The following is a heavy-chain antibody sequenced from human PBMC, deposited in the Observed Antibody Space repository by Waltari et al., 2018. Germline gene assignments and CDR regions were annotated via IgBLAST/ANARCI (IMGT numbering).Heavy chain of an antibody. CDR1: GFTFDDYA. Sequence: EVQLVESGGGLVQPGRSLRLSCAASGFTFDDYAMHWVRQAPGKGLEWVSGISWNSGSIGYAESVKGRFTISRDNAKNSLYLQMNSLRAEDTALYYCAKVIVERYSSSWYRSYDAFDIWGQGTMVTVSS. CDR2: ISWNSGSI. CDR3: AKVIVERYSSSWYRSYDAFDI. J-gene: IGHJ3*02. D-gene: IGHD6-13*01. V-gene: IGHV3-9*01.